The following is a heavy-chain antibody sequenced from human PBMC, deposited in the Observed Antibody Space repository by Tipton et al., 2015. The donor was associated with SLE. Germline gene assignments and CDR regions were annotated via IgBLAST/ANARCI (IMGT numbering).Heavy chain of an antibody. J-gene: IGHJ4*02. Sequence: GSLRLSCAASGFTFSDYYMSWIRQAPGKGLEWVSYISSSGSTIYYADSVKGRFTISRDNAKNSLYLQMNSLRAEDTAVYYCAKDRTQIAAAVGFDYWGQGTLVTVSS. V-gene: IGHV3-11*04. CDR1: GFTFSDYY. D-gene: IGHD6-13*01. CDR3: AKDRTQIAAAVGFDY. CDR2: ISSSGSTI.